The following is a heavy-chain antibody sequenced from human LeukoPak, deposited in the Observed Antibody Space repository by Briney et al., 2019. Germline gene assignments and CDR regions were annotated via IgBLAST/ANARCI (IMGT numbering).Heavy chain of an antibody. D-gene: IGHD2-8*01. J-gene: IGHJ3*02. Sequence: PSETLSLTCTVSGGSIGSGNYYWGWIRRPPGKGLEWIGNIYYTGSTYYNPSLKSRVTISVDTSKNQFSLKLNSVTAADTAVYYCARETYCTNGLCYTRAFDIWGQGTMVTVSS. CDR3: ARETYCTNGLCYTRAFDI. CDR1: GGSIGSGNYY. CDR2: IYYTGST. V-gene: IGHV4-39*07.